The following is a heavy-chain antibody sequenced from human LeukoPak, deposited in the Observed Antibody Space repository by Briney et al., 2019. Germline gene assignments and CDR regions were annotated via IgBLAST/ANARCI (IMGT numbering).Heavy chain of an antibody. CDR3: ARWPPSRGALDL. CDR2: ISGTSSYF. CDR1: GFTFSDYI. V-gene: IGHV3-21*01. J-gene: IGHJ3*01. Sequence: GGSLRRSCAASGFTFSDYIMNWVRQAPGKGLKWVSSISGTSSYFYYADSVQGRFTISRDNAKNSLYLQMDSLRAEDTAVYYCARWPPSRGALDLWGQGTLVTVSS. D-gene: IGHD4-23*01.